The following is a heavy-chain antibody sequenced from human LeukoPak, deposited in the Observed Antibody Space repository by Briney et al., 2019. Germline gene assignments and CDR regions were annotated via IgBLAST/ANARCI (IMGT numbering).Heavy chain of an antibody. CDR1: GGSISNSSYY. CDR3: AREGYYDSTSTYFDY. J-gene: IGHJ4*02. Sequence: SETLSLTCTVSGGSISNSSYYWGWIRQPPGKGLEWIGSIYYSGSTYYNPSLKSRVTISVDTSKNQFSLKLSSVTAADTAVYYCAREGYYDSTSTYFDYWGQGTLVTVSS. CDR2: IYYSGST. V-gene: IGHV4-39*07. D-gene: IGHD3-22*01.